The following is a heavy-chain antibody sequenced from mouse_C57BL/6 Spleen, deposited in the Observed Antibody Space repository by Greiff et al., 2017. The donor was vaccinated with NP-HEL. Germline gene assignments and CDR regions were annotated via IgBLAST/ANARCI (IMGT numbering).Heavy chain of an antibody. Sequence: VKLQESGPELVKPGASVKISCKASGYAFSSSWMNWVKQRPGKGLEWIGRIYPGDGDTNYNGKFKGKATLTADKSSSTAYMQLSSLTSEDSAVYFCARELPLFAYWGQGTLVTVSA. CDR3: ARELPLFAY. CDR2: IYPGDGDT. V-gene: IGHV1-82*01. J-gene: IGHJ3*01. CDR1: GYAFSSSW. D-gene: IGHD5-5*01.